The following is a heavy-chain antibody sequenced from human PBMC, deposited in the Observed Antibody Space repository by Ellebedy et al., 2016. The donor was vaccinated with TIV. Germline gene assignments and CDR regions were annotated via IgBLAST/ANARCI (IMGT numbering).Heavy chain of an antibody. Sequence: MPGGSLRLSCTVSGGSIGSYYWSWIRQHPGQGLEWSGYDYYSGSTNYNPSLKSRVTISVDTSKNQFSLKLSSVTAADTAVYYCARHVKGGILTGYPLFDYWGQGTLVTVSS. D-gene: IGHD3-9*01. CDR3: ARHVKGGILTGYPLFDY. CDR1: GGSIGSYY. J-gene: IGHJ4*02. CDR2: DYYSGST. V-gene: IGHV4-59*08.